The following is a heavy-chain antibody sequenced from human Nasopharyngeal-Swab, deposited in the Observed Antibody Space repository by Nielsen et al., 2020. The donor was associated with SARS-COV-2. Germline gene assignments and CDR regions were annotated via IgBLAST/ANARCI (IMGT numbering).Heavy chain of an antibody. Sequence: RRAPGKGLEWSGYIYYSGSTNYNPSLKSRVTISVDTSKNQFSLTLSSVTAADTAVYYCAREVDDYGDYPGSLVFDYWGQGTLVTVSS. D-gene: IGHD4-17*01. CDR2: IYYSGST. V-gene: IGHV4-59*01. CDR3: AREVDDYGDYPGSLVFDY. J-gene: IGHJ4*02.